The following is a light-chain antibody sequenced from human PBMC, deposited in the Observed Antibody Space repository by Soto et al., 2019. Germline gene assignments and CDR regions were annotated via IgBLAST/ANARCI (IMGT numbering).Light chain of an antibody. V-gene: IGKV3-15*01. CDR1: QSVSSN. J-gene: IGKJ4*01. CDR2: GAS. CDR3: QQYNNWPPLT. Sequence: EIVLTQSPVTLSLSPGERATVSCRSSQSVSSNLAWYQQKPGQAPRLLIYGASTRATGIPARFSGSGSGTKFTLTISSLQSEDFAVYYCQQYNNWPPLTFGGGTKVDIK.